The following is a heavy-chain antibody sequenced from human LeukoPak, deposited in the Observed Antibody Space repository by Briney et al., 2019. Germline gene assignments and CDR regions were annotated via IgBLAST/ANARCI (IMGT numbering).Heavy chain of an antibody. J-gene: IGHJ4*02. D-gene: IGHD5-24*01. Sequence: GGSLRLSCSASGFSFSTYAMHWARQAPGKGLEYVSTINGNGGSTYYADSVKGRFTISRDNSKNTLYLQMNSLRAEDTAVYYCAKAEDGLDFWGQGTLVTVSS. CDR2: INGNGGST. V-gene: IGHV3-64*04. CDR3: AKAEDGLDF. CDR1: GFSFSTYA.